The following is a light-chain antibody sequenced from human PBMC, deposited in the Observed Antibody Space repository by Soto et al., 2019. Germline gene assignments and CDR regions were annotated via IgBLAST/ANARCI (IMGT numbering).Light chain of an antibody. CDR2: QTS. J-gene: IGKJ1*01. V-gene: IGKV3D-11*03. CDR1: QYINTR. Sequence: EIVVTQSPATPSSFPGDRVTLSCRASQYINTRLAWYQHRPGQAPRLLIYQTSIRAAGIPARFSASGIGTDFTLTISDVQPEDFAVYYCQQYGSIPWTFGQGTKVDIK. CDR3: QQYGSIPWT.